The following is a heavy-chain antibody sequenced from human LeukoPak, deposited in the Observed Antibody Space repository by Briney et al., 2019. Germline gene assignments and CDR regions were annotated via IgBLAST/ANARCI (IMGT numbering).Heavy chain of an antibody. CDR2: IRYDGSNK. Sequence: GGSLRLSCAASGFTFSSYGMHWVRQAPGKGLEWVAFIRYDGSNKYYADSVKGRFTISRDNSKNTLYLQMNSLRAEDTAVYYCAKDLMTTVTYNFYYLGQGTLVTGSS. CDR3: AKDLMTTVTYNFYY. J-gene: IGHJ4*02. V-gene: IGHV3-30*02. D-gene: IGHD4-17*01. CDR1: GFTFSSYG.